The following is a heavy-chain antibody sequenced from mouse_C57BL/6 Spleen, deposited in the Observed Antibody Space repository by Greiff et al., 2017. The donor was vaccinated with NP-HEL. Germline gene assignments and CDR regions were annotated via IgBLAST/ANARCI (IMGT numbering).Heavy chain of an antibody. D-gene: IGHD2-3*01. CDR1: GFNIKDYY. CDR2: IDPEDGET. J-gene: IGHJ3*01. CDR3: GRDDGYPTSWFAY. V-gene: IGHV14-2*01. Sequence: VQLQQSGAELVKPGASVKLSCTASGFNIKDYYMHWVKQRTEQGLEWIGRIDPEDGETKYAPKFQGKATITADTSSNPAYLQLSSRTSEDTAVYYCGRDDGYPTSWFAYWGQGTLVTVAA.